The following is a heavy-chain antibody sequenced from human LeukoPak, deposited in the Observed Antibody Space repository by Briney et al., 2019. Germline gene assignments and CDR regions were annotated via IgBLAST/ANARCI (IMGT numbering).Heavy chain of an antibody. Sequence: PSETLSLTCTVSGGSISSGNYYWSWIRQPAGKGLEWIGRIFTSGSTNYNPSLKSRVTISLDTSKNQFSLKLSSVIAADTAVYYCARVRGDWDGNYYYYYMDVWGKGISLTVSS. J-gene: IGHJ6*03. D-gene: IGHD1-1*01. CDR2: IFTSGST. V-gene: IGHV4-61*02. CDR1: GGSISSGNYY. CDR3: ARVRGDWDGNYYYYYMDV.